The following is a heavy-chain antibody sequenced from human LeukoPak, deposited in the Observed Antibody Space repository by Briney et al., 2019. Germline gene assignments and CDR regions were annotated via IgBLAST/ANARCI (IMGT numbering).Heavy chain of an antibody. CDR3: AKDQDSSGLRRAFDI. CDR2: ISYDGSIK. J-gene: IGHJ3*02. D-gene: IGHD6-19*01. CDR1: GFAFSTYA. V-gene: IGHV3-30*18. Sequence: GGSLRLSCAASGFAFSTYAMHWVRRAPGKGLEWVALISYDGSIKYHADSVKGRFTISRDNSKNTLYLQMNSLRPEDTALYYCAKDQDSSGLRRAFDIWGLGTMVTVSS.